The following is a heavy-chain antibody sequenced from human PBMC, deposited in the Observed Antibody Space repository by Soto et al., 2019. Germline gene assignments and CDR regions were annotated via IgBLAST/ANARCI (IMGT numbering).Heavy chain of an antibody. Sequence: GESLKISCKGSGYGFTSYWIGWVRQMPGKGLEWMGIIYPGDSDTRYSPSFQGQVTISADKSISTAYLQWSSLKASDTAMYYCARVADYGDYTANYYGMDVWGQGTTVTVSS. CDR1: GYGFTSYW. J-gene: IGHJ6*02. CDR3: ARVADYGDYTANYYGMDV. V-gene: IGHV5-51*01. D-gene: IGHD4-17*01. CDR2: IYPGDSDT.